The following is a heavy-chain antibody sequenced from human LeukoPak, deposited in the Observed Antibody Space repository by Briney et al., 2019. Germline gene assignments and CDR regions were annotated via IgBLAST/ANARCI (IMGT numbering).Heavy chain of an antibody. CDR1: TFTFSSFS. V-gene: IGHV3-15*07. J-gene: IGHJ4*02. CDR3: TTRGYCSGPGCYSDY. Sequence: PGGSLRLSCAASTFTFSSFSMNWVRQAPGKGLEWVGRVKSKVDGETAEYAALVKGRFNISRDDSKKTLYLEVNSLEVEDTAVYYCTTRGYCSGPGCYSDYWGQGTLVTVSS. CDR2: VKSKVDGETA. D-gene: IGHD2-2*01.